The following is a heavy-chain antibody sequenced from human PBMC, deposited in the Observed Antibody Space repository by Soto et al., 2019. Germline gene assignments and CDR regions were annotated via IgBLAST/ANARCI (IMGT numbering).Heavy chain of an antibody. CDR3: ARDPATAYSSSSFDY. J-gene: IGHJ4*02. V-gene: IGHV1-18*01. D-gene: IGHD2-21*01. CDR2: MNTYSGNT. CDR1: GYTFTTYG. Sequence: ASVKVSCKASGYTFTTYGISWVRQAPGQGLEWMGWMNTYSGNTDYAQKFQGRVSMSTDPSTSTAYMELRNLRSDDTAIYYCARDPATAYSSSSFDYWGQGTLVTVSS.